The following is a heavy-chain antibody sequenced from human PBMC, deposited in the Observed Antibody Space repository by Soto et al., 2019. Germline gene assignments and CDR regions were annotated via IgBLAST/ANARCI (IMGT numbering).Heavy chain of an antibody. Sequence: QVQLQESGPGLVKPSETLSLTCTVSGGSISSYYWSWLRQLLGKGLERIGHIYYSGSTNYNPSLKSRLTISVVTSKNQFSLKLISVTDPSTAVYYCARGLSIAGALKNVRFDPWGQGTLVTVSS. D-gene: IGHD6-13*01. CDR3: ARGLSIAGALKNVRFDP. J-gene: IGHJ5*02. V-gene: IGHV4-59*01. CDR1: GGSISSYY. CDR2: IYYSGST.